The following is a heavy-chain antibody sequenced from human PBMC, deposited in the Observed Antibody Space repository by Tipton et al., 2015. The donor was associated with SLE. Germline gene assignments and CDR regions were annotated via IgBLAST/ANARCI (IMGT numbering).Heavy chain of an antibody. CDR1: GASVSSFC. D-gene: IGHD1-26*01. CDR3: AREVGIRFDF. Sequence: TLSLTCTVSGASVSSFCWAWIRQPPGKGLEWIGAIFYSGSAYYNPSLKSRVSLSVDSSKNQFSLKLNFVTAADTAVYYCAREVGIRFDFWGQGSLVTVSS. V-gene: IGHV4-59*04. CDR2: IFYSGSA. J-gene: IGHJ4*02.